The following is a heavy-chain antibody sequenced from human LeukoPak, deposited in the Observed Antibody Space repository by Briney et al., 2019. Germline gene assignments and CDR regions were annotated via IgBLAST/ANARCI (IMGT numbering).Heavy chain of an antibody. D-gene: IGHD3-3*01. J-gene: IGHJ4*02. CDR3: ARVRDYDFWSGYFDVTPHFDY. V-gene: IGHV1-18*01. Sequence: GASVKVSCKASGYTFTSYGISWVRQAPGQGLEWMGWISAYNGNTNYAQKLQGRVTMTTDTSTSTAYMELRSLRSDDTAVYYCARVRDYDFWSGYFDVTPHFDYWGQGTLVTVSS. CDR2: ISAYNGNT. CDR1: GYTFTSYG.